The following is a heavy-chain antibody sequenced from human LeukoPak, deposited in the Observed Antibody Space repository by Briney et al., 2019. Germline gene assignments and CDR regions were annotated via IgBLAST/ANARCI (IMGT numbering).Heavy chain of an antibody. CDR1: GFTVSTNY. V-gene: IGHV3-53*01. D-gene: IGHD6-19*01. CDR3: ARVFGSGAVAAYFDY. CDR2: IYSGGNT. Sequence: GGSLRLPCAASGFTVSTNYMSWVRQAPGKGLEWVSVIYSGGNTYYADSVKGRFTISRDNSKNTLYLQMNSLRAEDTAVYYCARVFGSGAVAAYFDYWGQGTLVTVSS. J-gene: IGHJ4*02.